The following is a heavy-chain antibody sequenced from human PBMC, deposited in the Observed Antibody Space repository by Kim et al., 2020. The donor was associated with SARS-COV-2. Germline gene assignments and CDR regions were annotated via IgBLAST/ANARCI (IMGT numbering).Heavy chain of an antibody. D-gene: IGHD3-9*01. V-gene: IGHV3-33*05. CDR3: ARDRPDFDWLLGCFDY. CDR2: ISYDGSNK. J-gene: IGHJ4*02. Sequence: GGSLRLSCAASGFTFSSYGMHWVRQAPGKGLEWVAVISYDGSNKYYADSVKGRFTISRDNSKNTLYLQMNSLRAEDTAVYYCARDRPDFDWLLGCFDYWGQGTLVTVSS. CDR1: GFTFSSYG.